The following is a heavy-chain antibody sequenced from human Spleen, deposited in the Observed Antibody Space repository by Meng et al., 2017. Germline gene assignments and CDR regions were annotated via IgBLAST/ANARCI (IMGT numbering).Heavy chain of an antibody. Sequence: LSLTCAASGFTFDDYGMSWVRQAPGKGLEWVSGINWNGGSTGYADSLKGRFTISRDNAKNSLYLQMNSLRTEDMALYYCAKAHYSSNWYGFDYWGQGTLVTVSS. CDR2: INWNGGST. CDR3: AKAHYSSNWYGFDY. V-gene: IGHV3-20*04. D-gene: IGHD6-13*01. J-gene: IGHJ4*02. CDR1: GFTFDDYG.